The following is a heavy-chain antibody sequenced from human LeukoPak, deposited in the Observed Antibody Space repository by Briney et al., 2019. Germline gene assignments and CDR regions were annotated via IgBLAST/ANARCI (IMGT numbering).Heavy chain of an antibody. D-gene: IGHD1-1*01. CDR1: GGSISSYY. J-gene: IGHJ4*02. Sequence: SETLSLTCTVSGGSISSYYWSWIRQPPGRGLEWIGYIYYSGSTNYNPSLKSRVTISVDTSKNQFSLKLSSVTAADTAGYYCASSPTRYGRTALFDYWGQGTLVTVSS. CDR3: ASSPTRYGRTALFDY. CDR2: IYYSGST. V-gene: IGHV4-59*01.